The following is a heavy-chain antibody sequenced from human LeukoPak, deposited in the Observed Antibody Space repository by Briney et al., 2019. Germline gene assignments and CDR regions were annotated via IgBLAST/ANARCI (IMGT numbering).Heavy chain of an antibody. Sequence: SETLSLTCTVSGGSISSGGYYWSWIRQHPGKGLEWIGYIYYSGSTYYNPSLKSRVTISVDTSKNQFSLKLSSVTAADTAVYYCAAARLRYFDYWGRGTLVTVSS. V-gene: IGHV4-31*03. CDR2: IYYSGST. CDR1: GGSISSGGYY. J-gene: IGHJ4*02. D-gene: IGHD6-6*01. CDR3: AAARLRYFDY.